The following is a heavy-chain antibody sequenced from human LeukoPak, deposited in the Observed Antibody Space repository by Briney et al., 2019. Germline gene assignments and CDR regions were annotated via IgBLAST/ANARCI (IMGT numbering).Heavy chain of an antibody. V-gene: IGHV3-21*01. CDR3: ARGPIGEGSGSYFGRIDY. J-gene: IGHJ4*02. D-gene: IGHD1-26*01. Sequence: GGSLRLSCAASGFTFSSYSMNWVRQAPGKGLEWVSSISSSSSYIYYADSVKGRFTISRDNAKNSLYLQMNSLRAEDTAVYYRARGPIGEGSGSYFGRIDYWGQGTLVTVSS. CDR1: GFTFSSYS. CDR2: ISSSSSYI.